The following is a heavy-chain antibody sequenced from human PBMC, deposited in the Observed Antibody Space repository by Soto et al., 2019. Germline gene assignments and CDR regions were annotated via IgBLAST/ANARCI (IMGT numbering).Heavy chain of an antibody. J-gene: IGHJ3*02. CDR2: IRSKAYGGTT. CDR3: TRDRDLNYYDSSGYDAFDI. Sequence: GGSLRLSCTASGFTFGDYAMSWVRQAPGKGLEWVGFIRSKAYGGTTEYAASVKGRFTISRDDSKSIAYLQMNSLKTEDTAVYYCTRDRDLNYYDSSGYDAFDIWGQGTMVT. V-gene: IGHV3-49*04. CDR1: GFTFGDYA. D-gene: IGHD3-22*01.